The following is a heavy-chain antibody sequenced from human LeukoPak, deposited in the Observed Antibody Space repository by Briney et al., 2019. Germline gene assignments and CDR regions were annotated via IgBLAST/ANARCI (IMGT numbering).Heavy chain of an antibody. CDR2: ISRSGNSI. CDR3: ARDSSSGFDY. V-gene: IGHV3-11*01. D-gene: IGHD6-6*01. Sequence: GGSLRLSCEASGFTLSDHYMTWIRQAPGKGLEWVSYISRSGNSIYYADSVKGRFTISRDNAKNSLYLQMNSLRAEDTAVYYCARDSSSGFDYWGQGTLVTVSS. CDR1: GFTLSDHY. J-gene: IGHJ4*02.